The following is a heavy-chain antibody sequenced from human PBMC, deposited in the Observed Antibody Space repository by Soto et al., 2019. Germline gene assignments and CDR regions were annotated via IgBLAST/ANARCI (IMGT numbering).Heavy chain of an antibody. J-gene: IGHJ4*02. CDR1: GFTFSSDA. D-gene: IGHD5-12*01. V-gene: IGHV3-23*01. CDR3: ETSPRSGYEPPWDY. CDR2: ISANGGTT. Sequence: EVQLLESGGGLVQPGGSLRLSCAGTGFTFSSDAMHWVRQTPGKGLEWVSGISANGGTTYYADAVKGRFTISRDNSRNTLFLQMNSLRAEDTAVYYCETSPRSGYEPPWDYWGQGTQVTVSS.